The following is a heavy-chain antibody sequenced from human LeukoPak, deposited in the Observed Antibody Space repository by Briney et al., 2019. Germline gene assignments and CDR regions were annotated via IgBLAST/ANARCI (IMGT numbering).Heavy chain of an antibody. V-gene: IGHV3-48*02. D-gene: IGHD5-24*01. CDR2: ISTSSSTI. CDR3: AREGIDGYNYFDY. Sequence: GGSLRLSCAASGFTFSSYSMNWVRHAPGKGLEWISYISTSSSTIYYADSMKGRFTISRDNAKNSLYLQMNSLRDEDTAVYYCAREGIDGYNYFDYWGQGTLVTVSS. CDR1: GFTFSSYS. J-gene: IGHJ4*02.